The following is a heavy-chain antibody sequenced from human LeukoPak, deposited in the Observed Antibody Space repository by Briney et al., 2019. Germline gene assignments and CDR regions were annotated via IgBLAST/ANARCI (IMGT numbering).Heavy chain of an antibody. D-gene: IGHD3-16*01. CDR2: INHSGST. CDR1: GGSFSGYY. V-gene: IGHV4-34*01. J-gene: IGHJ4*02. Sequence: PSETLSLTCAVYGGSFSGYYWSWIRQPPGKGLEWIGEINHSGSTNYNPSLKSRVTISVDTSKNQFSLKLSSVTAADTAVYYCARQAQMGEFDYWGQGTLVTVSS. CDR3: ARQAQMGEFDY.